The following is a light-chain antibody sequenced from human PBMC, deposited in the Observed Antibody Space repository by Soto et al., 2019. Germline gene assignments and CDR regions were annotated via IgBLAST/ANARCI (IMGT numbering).Light chain of an antibody. J-gene: IGKJ2*01. CDR2: GAS. Sequence: EIVLTQSPGTLSLSPGERATLSCRASQSVTSNYLAWYQQKPGQAPRLLVYGASGRPTGIPDRFSGSGSGTDFTLPISRLEPEDFALYYCQQYGSSPYTFGQGTKLEIE. V-gene: IGKV3-20*01. CDR1: QSVTSNY. CDR3: QQYGSSPYT.